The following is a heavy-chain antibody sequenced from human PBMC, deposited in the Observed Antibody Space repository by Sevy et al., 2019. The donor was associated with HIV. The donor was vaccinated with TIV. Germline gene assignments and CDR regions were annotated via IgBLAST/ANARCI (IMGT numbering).Heavy chain of an antibody. CDR1: GFTFSDYY. D-gene: IGHD2-15*01. J-gene: IGHJ4*02. Sequence: GGSLRLSCAASGFTFSDYYMSWIRQAPRKGLEWVSYISSSRSTIYYADSVKGRFTISRDNAKNSLYLQMNSLRAEDTAVYYCARDLPYYCSGGSCYSYWGQGTLVTVSS. V-gene: IGHV3-11*01. CDR3: ARDLPYYCSGGSCYSY. CDR2: ISSSRSTI.